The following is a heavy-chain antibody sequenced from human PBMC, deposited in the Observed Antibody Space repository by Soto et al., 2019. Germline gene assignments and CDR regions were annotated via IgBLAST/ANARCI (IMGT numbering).Heavy chain of an antibody. CDR2: INPNSGGT. V-gene: IGHV1-2*02. J-gene: IGHJ6*02. Sequence: ASVKVSCKAFGYIFTGYFIQWLRQAPGQGLEWMGWINPNSGGTNYAQKFQGRVTMTRDTSISTAYMELSRLRSDDTAVYYCARERKYRXIVATTLGDYYYYGMDVWGQGTTVTVSS. CDR1: GYIFTGYF. CDR3: ARERKYRXIVATTLGDYYYYGMDV. D-gene: IGHD5-12*01.